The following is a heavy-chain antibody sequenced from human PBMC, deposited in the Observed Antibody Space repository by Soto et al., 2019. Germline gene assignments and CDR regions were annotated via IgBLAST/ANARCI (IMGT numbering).Heavy chain of an antibody. D-gene: IGHD2-15*01. CDR3: ARATGNDAFDI. J-gene: IGHJ3*02. V-gene: IGHV4-34*01. Sequence: SETLSLTCAVYGGSFSGYYWSWIRQPPGKGLEWIGEINHSGSTNYNPSLKSRVTISVDTSKNQFSLKLSSVTAADTAVYYCARATGNDAFDIWGQGTMVTVSS. CDR2: INHSGST. CDR1: GGSFSGYY.